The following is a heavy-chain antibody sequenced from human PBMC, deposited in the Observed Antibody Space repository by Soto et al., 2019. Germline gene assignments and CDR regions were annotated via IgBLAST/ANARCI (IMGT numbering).Heavy chain of an antibody. Sequence: SETLSLTCAVYGGSFSGYYWSWIRQPPGKGLEWIGEINHSGSTNYNPSLKSRVTISVDTSKNQFSLKLSSVTAADTAVYYCARYYVWGSYRPAYYFDYWGQGTLVTVSS. CDR2: INHSGST. D-gene: IGHD3-16*02. J-gene: IGHJ4*02. CDR3: ARYYVWGSYRPAYYFDY. V-gene: IGHV4-34*01. CDR1: GGSFSGYY.